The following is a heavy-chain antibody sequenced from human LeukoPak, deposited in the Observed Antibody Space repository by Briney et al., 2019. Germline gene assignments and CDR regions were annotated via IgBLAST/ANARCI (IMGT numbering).Heavy chain of an antibody. J-gene: IGHJ3*01. CDR3: ARSMQQWLAQVKEDGDAFDF. Sequence: PGESLRLSCAASGFTFSSYSMNWVRQAPGKGLEWVSSISSSSLYIYYADSVKGRFTISRDNAKNTLYLQMNSLRAEDTAVYYCARSMQQWLAQVKEDGDAFDFWGQGTLVSVSS. CDR1: GFTFSSYS. D-gene: IGHD6-19*01. V-gene: IGHV3-21*01. CDR2: ISSSSLYI.